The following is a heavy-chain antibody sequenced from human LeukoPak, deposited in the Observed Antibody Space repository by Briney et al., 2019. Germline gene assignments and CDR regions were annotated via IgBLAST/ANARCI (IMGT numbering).Heavy chain of an antibody. J-gene: IGHJ6*02. Sequence: ASVKVSCKASGYTFTSYGISWVRQAPGQGLEWMGWISAYNGNTNYAQKLQGRVTMTTDTSTSTAYMELRSLRSDDTAVYYCAKVMPGDYYYDSSGYFYYYYYGMDVWGQGTTVTVSS. CDR1: GYTFTSYG. CDR3: AKVMPGDYYYDSSGYFYYYYYGMDV. D-gene: IGHD3-22*01. CDR2: ISAYNGNT. V-gene: IGHV1-18*01.